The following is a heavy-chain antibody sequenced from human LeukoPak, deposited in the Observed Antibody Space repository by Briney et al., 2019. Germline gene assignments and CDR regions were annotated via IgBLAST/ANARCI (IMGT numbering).Heavy chain of an antibody. J-gene: IGHJ5*02. CDR2: LGTDGTYT. CDR3: VRDPSNSGNWFDL. Sequence: PGGSLRLSCAASGFNLRDYWMHWGRQAPGKGLVWVSRLGTDGTYTNYADSVRGRFTISRDNAKNTLYLQMDSLRAEDTAFYYCVRDPSNSGNWFDLWGQGTLVTVSS. D-gene: IGHD4-11*01. CDR1: GFNLRDYW. V-gene: IGHV3-74*01.